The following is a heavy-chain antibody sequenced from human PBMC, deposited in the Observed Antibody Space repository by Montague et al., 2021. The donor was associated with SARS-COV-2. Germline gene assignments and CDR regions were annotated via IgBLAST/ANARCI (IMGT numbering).Heavy chain of an antibody. CDR3: ARVTTVTYPYYYYYGMAV. D-gene: IGHD4-11*01. CDR2: IDWDDDK. V-gene: IGHV2-70*01. CDR1: GFSLSTRGMC. J-gene: IGHJ6*02. Sequence: PALVKPTQTLTLTCTFSGFSLSTRGMCVSWIRQPPGKALEWLALIDWDDDKYYSTSLKTRLTVSKDTSKNQVVLTMTNMDPVDTATYYCARVTTVTYPYYYYYGMAVWGQGTTVPVSS.